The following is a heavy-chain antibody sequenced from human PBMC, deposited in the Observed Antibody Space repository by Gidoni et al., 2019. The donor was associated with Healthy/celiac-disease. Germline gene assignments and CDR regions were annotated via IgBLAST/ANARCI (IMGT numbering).Heavy chain of an antibody. V-gene: IGHV3-74*01. CDR2: INSDGSST. CDR1: GFTFSSYW. D-gene: IGHD6-19*01. J-gene: IGHJ4*02. CDR3: ARDPGIAVAGLDY. Sequence: EVQLVESGGGLVQPGGSLRLSCAASGFTFSSYWMHWVRQAPGKGLVWVSRINSDGSSTSYADSVKGRFTISRDNAKNTLYLQINSLRAEDTAVYYCARDPGIAVAGLDYWGQGTLVTVSS.